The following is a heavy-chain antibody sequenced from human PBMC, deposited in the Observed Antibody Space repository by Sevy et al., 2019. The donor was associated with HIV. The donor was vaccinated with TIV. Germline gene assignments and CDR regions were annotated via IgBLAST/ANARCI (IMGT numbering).Heavy chain of an antibody. Sequence: ASVKVSCKASGYTFTSYGISWVRQAPGQGLEWMGWISAYNGNTNYAQKLQGRVTMTTDTSTSTAYMGLRSLRSDDTAVYYCARDRYSSGWYVATYYYYYGMDVWGQGTTVTVSS. CDR2: ISAYNGNT. V-gene: IGHV1-18*01. CDR1: GYTFTSYG. J-gene: IGHJ6*02. D-gene: IGHD6-19*01. CDR3: ARDRYSSGWYVATYYYYYGMDV.